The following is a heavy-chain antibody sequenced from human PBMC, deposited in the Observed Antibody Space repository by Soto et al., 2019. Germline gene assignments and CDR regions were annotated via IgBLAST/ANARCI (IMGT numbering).Heavy chain of an antibody. CDR1: GNTFTNYY. CDR3: ARGGHVVVVTAAFDY. V-gene: IGHV1-46*01. D-gene: IGHD2-21*02. CDR2: INPSGGHT. Sequence: QVQLMQSGAEVKKPGASVKVSCKASGNTFTNYYIHWVRQAPGQGLEWMGTINPSGGHTTYAQKFRGRVTMTRDKSTSTLYMGLTSLRSEDTAVYYCARGGHVVVVTAAFDYWGQGTLVTVSS. J-gene: IGHJ4*02.